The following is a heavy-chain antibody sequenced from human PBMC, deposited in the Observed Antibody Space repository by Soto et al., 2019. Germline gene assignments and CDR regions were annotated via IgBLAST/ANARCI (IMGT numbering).Heavy chain of an antibody. D-gene: IGHD6-13*01. CDR1: GFAFINYA. CDR3: AKGILVKPPGTRTFDI. V-gene: IGHV3-23*01. Sequence: PWGSLRLSCAASGFAFINYAISLFRHSPCKGLEWVSTIGGGDGSTYYADSVKGRFTISRDNSNSALYLQMNSLRVGDTAIYYCAKGILVKPPGTRTFDIWGQGTMVTVSS. J-gene: IGHJ3*02. CDR2: IGGGDGST.